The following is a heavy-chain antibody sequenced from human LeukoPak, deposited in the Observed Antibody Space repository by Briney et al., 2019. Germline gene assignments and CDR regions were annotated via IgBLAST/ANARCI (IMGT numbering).Heavy chain of an antibody. CDR1: GYTFTSYY. D-gene: IGHD3-22*01. CDR3: ASGDKPSGYYDSSGSLRPGYYYYYMDV. J-gene: IGHJ6*03. CDR2: INPSGGST. V-gene: IGHV1-46*01. Sequence: ASVKVSCKASGYTFTSYYMHWVRQAPGQGLEWMGIINPSGGSTSYAQKFQGRVTITADESTSTAYMELSSLRSEDTAVYYCASGDKPSGYYDSSGSLRPGYYYYYMDVWGKGTTVTISS.